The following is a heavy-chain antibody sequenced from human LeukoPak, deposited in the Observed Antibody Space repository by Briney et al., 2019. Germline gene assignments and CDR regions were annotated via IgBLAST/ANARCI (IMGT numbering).Heavy chain of an antibody. V-gene: IGHV3-23*01. Sequence: GGSLRLSCAASGFTFSTYAMSWVRQAPGKGLEWLSALSGRGRDTYYADSVKGRFTISRDESKNTLYLQMNSLRGEDTAVYYCARMSSALSPFDNWGQGTLVTVSS. CDR1: GFTFSTYA. J-gene: IGHJ4*02. D-gene: IGHD6-19*01. CDR3: ARMSSALSPFDN. CDR2: LSGRGRDT.